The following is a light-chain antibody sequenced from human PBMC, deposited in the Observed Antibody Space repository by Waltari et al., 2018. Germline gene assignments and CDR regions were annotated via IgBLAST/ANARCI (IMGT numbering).Light chain of an antibody. CDR2: EVS. J-gene: IGLJ1*01. CDR1: SSDVGGYSY. V-gene: IGLV2-14*01. Sequence: QSALTQPASVSGSPGQSLTISCTGTSSDVGGYSYVSWYQQHPGKAPNLMIYEVSYRPEGVYDRFSGSKSGNTASRTISGSQEEDEADYYCSSYTSSSTLYVFGTGTKVTVL. CDR3: SSYTSSSTLYV.